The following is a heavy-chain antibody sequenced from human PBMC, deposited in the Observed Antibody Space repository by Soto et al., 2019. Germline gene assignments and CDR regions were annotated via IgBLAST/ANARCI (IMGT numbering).Heavy chain of an antibody. CDR2: IYHTGNN. CDR3: ARGGEPLGYYGLDV. V-gene: IGHV4-30-2*01. J-gene: IGHJ6*02. CDR1: GGSISSGGYS. Sequence: PSETLSLTCTVSGGSISSGGYSWGWIRQPPGQGLEWIGYIYHTGNNYYNPSLKSRVTISLARSKNQFSLQLTSVTAADTAVYYCARGGEPLGYYGLDVWGQGTTVTVSS.